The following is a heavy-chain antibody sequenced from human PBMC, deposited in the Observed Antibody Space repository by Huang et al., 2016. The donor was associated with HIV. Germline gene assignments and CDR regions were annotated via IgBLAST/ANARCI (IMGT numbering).Heavy chain of an antibody. D-gene: IGHD3-10*01. CDR3: ARIRVVRGVLPFYYMDV. V-gene: IGHV2-70*15. CDR2: IDWDDDK. J-gene: IGHJ6*03. Sequence: QVTLRESGPALVKPTQTLTLTCTFSGFSLSVSGMSVSWIRQPPGKALEWLARIDWDDDKHYRPSLKTRLTVSKDTSKNQVVLKMTNLDPVDTATYYYARIRVVRGVLPFYYMDVWGKGTTVTVSS. CDR1: GFSLSVSGMS.